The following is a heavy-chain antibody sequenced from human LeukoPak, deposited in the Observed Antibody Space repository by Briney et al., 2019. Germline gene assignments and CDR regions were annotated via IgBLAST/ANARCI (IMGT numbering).Heavy chain of an antibody. CDR2: ISYDGSNK. V-gene: IGHV3-30*18. J-gene: IGHJ4*02. Sequence: PGGSLRLSCAASGFTFSSYGMHWVRQAPGKGLEWVAVISYDGSNKYYADSVKGRFTISRDNSKNTLYLQMNSLRAEDTAVYYCAKGDYDILTGYHDYWGQGTLDTVSS. CDR3: AKGDYDILTGYHDY. CDR1: GFTFSSYG. D-gene: IGHD3-9*01.